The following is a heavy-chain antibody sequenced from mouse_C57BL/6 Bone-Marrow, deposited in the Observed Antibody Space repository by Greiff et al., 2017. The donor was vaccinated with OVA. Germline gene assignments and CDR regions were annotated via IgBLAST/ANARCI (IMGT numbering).Heavy chain of an antibody. D-gene: IGHD2-4*01. CDR2: IWSGGST. Sequence: VQLQQSGPGLVQPSQSLSITCTVSGFSLTSYGVHWVRQSPGKGLEWLGVIWSGGSTDYNAAFISRLSISKDNSKSQVFFKMNSLQDDDTAIYYCARDDYWFAYWGQGTLVTVSA. V-gene: IGHV2-2*01. J-gene: IGHJ3*01. CDR3: ARDDYWFAY. CDR1: GFSLTSYG.